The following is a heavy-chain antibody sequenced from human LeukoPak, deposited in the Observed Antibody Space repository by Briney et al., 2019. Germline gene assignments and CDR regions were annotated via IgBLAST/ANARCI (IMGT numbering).Heavy chain of an antibody. CDR2: IGITSEYI. CDR3: AKDPNGDYVGAFDT. J-gene: IGHJ3*02. Sequence: GGSLRLSCAASGFTITAYAMSWVRQSPGKGLEWVSGIGITSEYIHYAYSVKGRFTISRDNSKNPVYLQMSSLRAEDAAVYYCAKDPNGDYVGAFDTWGQGTMVIVSS. CDR1: GFTITAYA. V-gene: IGHV3-23*01. D-gene: IGHD4-17*01.